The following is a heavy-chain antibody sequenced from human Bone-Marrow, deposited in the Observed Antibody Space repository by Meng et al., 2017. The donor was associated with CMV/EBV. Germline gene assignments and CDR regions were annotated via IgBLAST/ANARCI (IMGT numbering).Heavy chain of an antibody. D-gene: IGHD5-18*01. CDR1: GGTFSKYA. J-gene: IGHJ4*02. CDR3: ARGDTAMVYFDY. CDR2: IIPIFGKA. V-gene: IGHV1-69*05. Sequence: CKASGGTFSKYAIGWVRQDPGQGIEWVGGIIPIFGKANYAQKFQGRVTITTDESTSTAYMELSSLRSEDTAVYYCARGDTAMVYFDYWGQGTLVTVSS.